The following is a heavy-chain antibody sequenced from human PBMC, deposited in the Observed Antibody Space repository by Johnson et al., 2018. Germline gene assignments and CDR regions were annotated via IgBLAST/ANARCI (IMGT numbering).Heavy chain of an antibody. D-gene: IGHD3-10*01. CDR1: GFTFRNYG. J-gene: IGHJ3*01. V-gene: IGHV3-33*01. CDR2: IWYDGSNK. Sequence: QLVATGGGVVQPXRSLXLSXAASGFTFRNYGMYWVRQAPGKGLEWVALIWYDGSNKNYADAVKGRFTISRDNSKNTMSLQMSSLRADYTAVYYCARRGLDHAFDVWGQGTMVTVSS. CDR3: ARRGLDHAFDV.